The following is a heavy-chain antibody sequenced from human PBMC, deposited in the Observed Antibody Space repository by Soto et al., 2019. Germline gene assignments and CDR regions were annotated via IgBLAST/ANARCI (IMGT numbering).Heavy chain of an antibody. CDR2: INYSGST. V-gene: IGHV4-59*01. CDR3: ARVYSSSWNVWFDP. Sequence: PSETLSLTCTVSGGSISSYYWSWIRQPPGKGLEWIGYINYSGSTNYNPSLKSRVTISVDTSKNQFSLKMSSVTAADTAVYYCARVYSSSWNVWFDPWGQGTLVTVSS. J-gene: IGHJ5*02. CDR1: GGSISSYY. D-gene: IGHD6-13*01.